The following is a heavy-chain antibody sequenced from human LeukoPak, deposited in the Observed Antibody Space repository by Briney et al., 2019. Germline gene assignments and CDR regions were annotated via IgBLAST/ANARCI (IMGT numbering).Heavy chain of an antibody. D-gene: IGHD2-15*01. J-gene: IGHJ4*02. CDR1: GFTFSDYE. V-gene: IGHV3-48*03. CDR3: ARGPRDPTEYCSRGTCSPTYDV. Sequence: SGGSLRLSRAASGFTFSDYEMNWVRQAPGKGLEWVSYISSSGRGIYYADSVKGRFTISRDNAKNSLYLQMNSLRADDTAIYYCARGPRDPTEYCSRGTCSPTYDVWGQGTLVTVSS. CDR2: ISSSGRGI.